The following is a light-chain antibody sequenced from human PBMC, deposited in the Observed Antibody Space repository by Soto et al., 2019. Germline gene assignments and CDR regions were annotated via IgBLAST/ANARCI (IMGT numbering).Light chain of an antibody. CDR3: SSYTSRSVVV. CDR1: SSDVGGYNY. J-gene: IGLJ2*01. CDR2: EVS. Sequence: QSALTQPASVSGSPGQSITISFTGTSSDVGGYNYVSWYQQHPGKAPKLMIYEVSNRPSGVSNRFSGSKSGNTASLTISGLEAEDEADYYCSSYTSRSVVVFGGGTKLTVL. V-gene: IGLV2-14*01.